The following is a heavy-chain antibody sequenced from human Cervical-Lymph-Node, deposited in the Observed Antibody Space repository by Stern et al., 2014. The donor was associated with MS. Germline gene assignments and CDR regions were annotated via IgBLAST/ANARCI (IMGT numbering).Heavy chain of an antibody. CDR2: LYQSGPT. V-gene: IGHV4-4*02. CDR1: GGSISNTNW. D-gene: IGHD5-12*01. CDR3: ARVNSGYNWFDY. Sequence: QVQLQESGPGLVKPSGTLSLTCAVSGGSISNTNWWGWVRQTPGMGLEWMGKLYQSGPTNCSPSHKSRVTMSVNNSKNQFSLELKSVTAADTAVYYCARVNSGYNWFDYWGQGTLVTVSS. J-gene: IGHJ4*02.